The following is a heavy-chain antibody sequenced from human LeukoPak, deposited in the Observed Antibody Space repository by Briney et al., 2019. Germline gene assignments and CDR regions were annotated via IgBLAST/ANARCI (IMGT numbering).Heavy chain of an antibody. D-gene: IGHD1-26*01. CDR2: ISSSGGST. J-gene: IGHJ4*02. Sequence: GGSLRLSCAASGFIFSNFAMSWVRQAPGEGLEWVSVISSSGGSTYYADSVKGRFTISRDNSKNTLDLQMNSLRADDTAVYYCAKDSSHVSGNYDYLDYWGQGALVTVSS. CDR1: GFIFSNFA. CDR3: AKDSSHVSGNYDYLDY. V-gene: IGHV3-23*01.